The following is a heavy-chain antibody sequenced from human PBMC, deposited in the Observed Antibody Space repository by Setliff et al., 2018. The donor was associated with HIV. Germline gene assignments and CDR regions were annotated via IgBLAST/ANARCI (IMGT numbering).Heavy chain of an antibody. J-gene: IGHJ5*02. D-gene: IGHD2-15*01. CDR1: GGSFSGYY. CDR2: INHSGST. CDR3: ARSGDVVVVVAATEGAWFDP. Sequence: SETLSLTCAVYGGSFSGYYWSWIRQPPGKGLEWIGEINHSGSTTYNPSLKSRVTISVDTSKNQFSLKLSSVTAADTAVYYCARSGDVVVVVAATEGAWFDPWGQGTLVTVSS. V-gene: IGHV4-34*01.